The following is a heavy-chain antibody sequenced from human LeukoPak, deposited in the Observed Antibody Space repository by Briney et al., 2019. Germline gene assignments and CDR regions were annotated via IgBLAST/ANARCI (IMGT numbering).Heavy chain of an antibody. V-gene: IGHV1-69*05. CDR3: ARDEGVATVNFDY. CDR2: IIPIFGTA. D-gene: IGHD5-12*01. Sequence: GASVKVSCKASGGTFISYAISWVRQAPGQGLEWMGGIIPIFGTANYAQKFQGRVTITTDESTSTAYMELSSLRSEDTAVYYYARDEGVATVNFDYWGQGTLVTVSS. J-gene: IGHJ4*02. CDR1: GGTFISYA.